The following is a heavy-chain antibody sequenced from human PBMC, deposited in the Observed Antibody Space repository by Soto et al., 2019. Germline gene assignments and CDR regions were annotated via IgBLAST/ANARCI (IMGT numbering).Heavy chain of an antibody. CDR1: GYYISSSNL. Sequence: SETMSLTCAVSGYYISSSNLWGWIRQPPGKGLEWIGYIYYSGTTYYNPSLKSRVTMSVDTSKNQFSLKLTSVTAVDTAVYYCARREIQGPIDYWGQGTLVTVSS. CDR3: ARREIQGPIDY. D-gene: IGHD1-26*01. J-gene: IGHJ4*02. CDR2: IYYSGTT. V-gene: IGHV4-28*01.